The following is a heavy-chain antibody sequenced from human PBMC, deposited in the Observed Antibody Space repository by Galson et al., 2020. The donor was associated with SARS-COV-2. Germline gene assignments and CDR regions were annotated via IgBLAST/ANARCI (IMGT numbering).Heavy chain of an antibody. CDR1: GYTFTGYY. CDR3: ARSREPASFGELSGRDS. D-gene: IGHD3-10*01. J-gene: IGHJ4*02. CDR2: IYPNSGGT. Sequence: ASVKVSCKASGYTFTGYYMHWVRQAPGQGLEWMGRIYPNSGGTNYAQKFQGRVTVTRDTSIVTVYMELRRLRSDDTAVYYCARSREPASFGELSGRDSWGQGPLVTVSS. V-gene: IGHV1-2*06.